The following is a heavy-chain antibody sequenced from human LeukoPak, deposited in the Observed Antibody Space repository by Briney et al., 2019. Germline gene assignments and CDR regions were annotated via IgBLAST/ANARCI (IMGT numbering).Heavy chain of an antibody. V-gene: IGHV3-30*04. J-gene: IGHJ4*02. CDR2: ISYDGRQN. Sequence: GGSLRLSCAASGFTFSTYAMNWVRQAPGKGLEWVAVISYDGRQNYYADSVKGRFTISRDNSKNTLYLQMNSLRAEDTAVYYCAKDRSGSPQIDYWGQGTLVTVSS. CDR3: AKDRSGSPQIDY. CDR1: GFTFSTYA. D-gene: IGHD1-26*01.